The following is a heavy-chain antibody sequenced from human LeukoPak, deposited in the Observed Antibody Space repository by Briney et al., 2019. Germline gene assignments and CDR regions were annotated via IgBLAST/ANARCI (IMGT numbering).Heavy chain of an antibody. D-gene: IGHD6-25*01. Sequence: GGSLRRSCEASGLTLSDYWMSWVRQAPGKGLEWVANINQDGSAKYYVDSVKGRFTISRDKADSSLYLQMNALRADDTAMYYCATSHHTSSGQNFDYWGQGTLVSVSS. CDR2: INQDGSAK. CDR1: GLTLSDYW. J-gene: IGHJ4*02. V-gene: IGHV3-7*01. CDR3: ATSHHTSSGQNFDY.